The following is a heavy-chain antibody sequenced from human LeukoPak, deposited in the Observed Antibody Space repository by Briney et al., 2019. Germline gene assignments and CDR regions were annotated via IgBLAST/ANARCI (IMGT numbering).Heavy chain of an antibody. V-gene: IGHV3-30*18. CDR2: ISYDGSNK. CDR1: GFTFSSYG. CDR3: EKEFYYDSSGYYPTLDY. D-gene: IGHD3-22*01. Sequence: GGSLRLSCAASGFTFSSYGMHWVRQAPGKGLEWVAVISYDGSNKYYADSVKGRFTISRDNSKNTLYLKMNSLRAEDTDVYYCEKEFYYDSSGYYPTLDYWGQGTLVTVSS. J-gene: IGHJ4*02.